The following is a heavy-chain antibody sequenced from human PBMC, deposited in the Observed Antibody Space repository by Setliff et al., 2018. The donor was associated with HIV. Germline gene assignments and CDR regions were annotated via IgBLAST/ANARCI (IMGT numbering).Heavy chain of an antibody. Sequence: GGSLRLSCAVSGFTFDDYGMSWVRQAPGKGLGWVSGIGWNGGTTGYADSVKGRFTISRDNAKKSLFLQMNSLRAEDTALYYCARIVYYDSNLDHWGQGTLVTVSS. CDR2: IGWNGGTT. J-gene: IGHJ4*02. D-gene: IGHD3-22*01. V-gene: IGHV3-20*04. CDR1: GFTFDDYG. CDR3: ARIVYYDSNLDH.